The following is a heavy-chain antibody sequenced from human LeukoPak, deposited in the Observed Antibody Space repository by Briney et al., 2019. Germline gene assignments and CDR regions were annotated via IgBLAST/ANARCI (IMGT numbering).Heavy chain of an antibody. D-gene: IGHD3-10*01. V-gene: IGHV3-23*01. CDR1: GFTFSDHA. CDR3: ARDRSGSYPNWFDP. J-gene: IGHJ5*02. CDR2: INGNGGGS. Sequence: PGGSLRLSCAASGFTFSDHAMSWVRQAPAKGLEWVSSINGNGGGSYYIDSVKGRFTVSRDNSENTMYLQMNSLRAEDTALYYCARDRSGSYPNWFDPWGQGTLVTVSS.